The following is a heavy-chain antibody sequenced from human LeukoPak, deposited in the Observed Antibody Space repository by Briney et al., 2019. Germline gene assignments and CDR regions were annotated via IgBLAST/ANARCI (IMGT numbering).Heavy chain of an antibody. D-gene: IGHD3-22*01. CDR2: IYYRGRT. CDR1: GGSISSYY. CDR3: ARETSHYYDSSGLDG. Sequence: SETLSLTCTVSGGSISSYYWSWLREPPGKGGEWVGYIYYRGRTIYNPSLKSRVTISVDPSKNQFSLKLSSVTAADTAVYYCARETSHYYDSSGLDGWGQGTLVTVSS. V-gene: IGHV4-59*01. J-gene: IGHJ1*01.